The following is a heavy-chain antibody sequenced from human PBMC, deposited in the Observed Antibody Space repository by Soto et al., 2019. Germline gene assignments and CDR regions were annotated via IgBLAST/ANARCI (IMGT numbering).Heavy chain of an antibody. V-gene: IGHV1-3*05. J-gene: IGHJ4*02. D-gene: IGHD3-10*01. CDR2: FNGGNGNI. Sequence: QVQLVQSGAEERKPGASVKVSCKASGYTFSTYAMHWVRRAPGQSLEWMGWFNGGNGNIKYSQKFEGRVTITTDTAPSTAYMELNVLRSEDTAVYYCARGNVRGGCLDYWGKGPLVSFSS. CDR1: GYTFSTYA. CDR3: ARGNVRGGCLDY.